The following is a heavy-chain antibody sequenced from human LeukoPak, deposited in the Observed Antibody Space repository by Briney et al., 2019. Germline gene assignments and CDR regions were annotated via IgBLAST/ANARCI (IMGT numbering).Heavy chain of an antibody. CDR3: ATVLRSARGFGP. D-gene: IGHD4-17*01. V-gene: IGHV3-74*01. Sequence: GGSLRLSCAASGFTFSSYWMHWVRQAPGKGLVWVSRINSDGSGTSYADSVKGRFTISRDNAKNTLYLQMNSLRAEDTAVYYCATVLRSARGFGPWGREPWSPSPQ. CDR2: INSDGSGT. CDR1: GFTFSSYW. J-gene: IGHJ5*02.